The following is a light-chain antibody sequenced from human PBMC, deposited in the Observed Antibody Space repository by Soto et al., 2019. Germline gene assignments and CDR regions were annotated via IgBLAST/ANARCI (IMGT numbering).Light chain of an antibody. J-gene: IGKJ1*01. Sequence: EIVMTQSPATLSVSPGEGATLSCRASQSVSNYLAWYQQKPGQAPRLLIYAASDRATGIPGRFSGSGSGTDFTLIISSLEPEDFAVYYCQHFVNSLTWTFGQGTKVDIK. V-gene: IGKV3-11*01. CDR1: QSVSNY. CDR2: AAS. CDR3: QHFVNSLTWT.